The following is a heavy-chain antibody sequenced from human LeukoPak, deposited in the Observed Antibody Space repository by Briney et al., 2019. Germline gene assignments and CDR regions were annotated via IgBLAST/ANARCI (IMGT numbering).Heavy chain of an antibody. CDR1: GFTVSSNY. CDR3: ARVGGSGSYYIHYGMDV. D-gene: IGHD3-10*01. Sequence: PGGSLRLSCAASGFTVSSNYMSWLRQAPGQGLEWVSVIYSGGSTYYADSVKGRFTISRHNSKNTLYLQMNSLRAEDTAVHYCARVGGSGSYYIHYGMDVWGQGTTVTVSS. J-gene: IGHJ6*02. V-gene: IGHV3-53*04. CDR2: IYSGGST.